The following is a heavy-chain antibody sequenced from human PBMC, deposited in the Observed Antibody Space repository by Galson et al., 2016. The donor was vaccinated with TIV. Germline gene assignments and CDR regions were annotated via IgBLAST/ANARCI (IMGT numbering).Heavy chain of an antibody. J-gene: IGHJ4*02. CDR1: GFTFSSFP. V-gene: IGHV3-30-3*01. CDR3: AKEVERRLPY. Sequence: CADAGFTFSSFPMHWVRQAPGKGLEWVAVISYDGNNKFYADSVKGRFTISRDNSKNTLYLQMSSLRPGDTAVYYCAKEVERRLPYWGQGTLVTVSS. D-gene: IGHD1-1*01. CDR2: ISYDGNNK.